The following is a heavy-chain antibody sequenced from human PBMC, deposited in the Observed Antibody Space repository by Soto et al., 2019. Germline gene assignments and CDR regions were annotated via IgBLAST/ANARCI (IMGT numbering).Heavy chain of an antibody. CDR2: INAGNGNT. CDR1: GYTFTSYA. J-gene: IGHJ4*02. Sequence: ASVKVSCKASGYTFTSYAMHWVRQAPGQRLEWMGWINAGNGNTKYSQKFQGRVTITRDTSASTAYMELSSLRSEDTAVYYCARGPTVIYYFDYWGQGTLVTVSS. D-gene: IGHD4-17*01. CDR3: ARGPTVIYYFDY. V-gene: IGHV1-3*01.